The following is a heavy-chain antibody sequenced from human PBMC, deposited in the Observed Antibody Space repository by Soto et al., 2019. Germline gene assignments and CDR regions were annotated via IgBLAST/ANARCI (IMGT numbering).Heavy chain of an antibody. CDR3: ARENYGDYGGYFDY. Sequence: QVQLVESGGGVVQPGRSLRLSCAASGFTFSSYAMHWVRQAPGKGLEWVAVISYDGSNKYYADSVKGRFTISRDNSKNTLYLQMNSLRAEDTAVYYCARENYGDYGGYFDYWGQGTLVTVSS. D-gene: IGHD4-17*01. CDR1: GFTFSSYA. V-gene: IGHV3-30-3*01. J-gene: IGHJ4*02. CDR2: ISYDGSNK.